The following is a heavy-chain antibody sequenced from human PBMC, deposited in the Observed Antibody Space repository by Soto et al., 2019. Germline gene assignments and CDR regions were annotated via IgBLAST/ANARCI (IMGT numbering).Heavy chain of an antibody. CDR2: IYYSGST. Sequence: SETLSLTCTVSGGSISSSSYYWGWIRQPPGKGLEWIGSIYYSGSTYYNPSLKSRVTISVDTSKNQFSLKLSSVTAADTAVYYCARRRYSGSHREIDYWGQGTLVTVSS. CDR1: GGSISSSSYY. J-gene: IGHJ4*02. V-gene: IGHV4-39*01. CDR3: ARRRYSGSHREIDY. D-gene: IGHD1-26*01.